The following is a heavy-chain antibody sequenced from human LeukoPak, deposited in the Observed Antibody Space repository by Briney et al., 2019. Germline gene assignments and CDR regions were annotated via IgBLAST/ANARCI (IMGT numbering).Heavy chain of an antibody. CDR3: ARRGFGELLLDY. CDR1: GGSISSYY. V-gene: IGHV4-59*08. Sequence: SETLSLTCTVSGGSISSYYWSWIRQPPGKGLEWIGYIYYSGSTNYNPSLKSRVTISVDTSKNQFSLKLSSVTAADTAVYYCARRGFGELLLDYWGQGTLVTVSS. CDR2: IYYSGST. D-gene: IGHD3-10*01. J-gene: IGHJ4*02.